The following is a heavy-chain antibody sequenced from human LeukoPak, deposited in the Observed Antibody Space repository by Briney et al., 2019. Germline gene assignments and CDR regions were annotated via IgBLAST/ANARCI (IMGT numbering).Heavy chain of an antibody. CDR3: AAMSACSGGSCYSADYYYMDV. V-gene: IGHV1-58*01. Sequence: SVKVSCKAYGFTFTSSAVQGVRQARGQRLEWIGWIFVGSGNTNYAQKFQERVTITRVRSTSTAYMELSSLRSEDTAVYYCAAMSACSGGSCYSADYYYMDVWGKGTTVTVSS. D-gene: IGHD2-15*01. CDR1: GFTFTSSA. CDR2: IFVGSGNT. J-gene: IGHJ6*03.